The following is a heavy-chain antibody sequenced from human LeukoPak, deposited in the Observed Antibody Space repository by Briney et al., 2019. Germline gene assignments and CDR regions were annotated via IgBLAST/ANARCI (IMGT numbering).Heavy chain of an antibody. CDR3: AREEDDRYYYYYGMDV. D-gene: IGHD1-1*01. CDR2: IIPILGIA. Sequence: ASVKVSCKASGGTFSSYAISWVRQAPGQGLEWMGRIIPILGIANYAQKFQGRVTITADNSTSTAYMELSSLRSEDTAVYYCAREEDDRYYYYYGMDVWGQGTTVTVSS. CDR1: GGTFSSYA. J-gene: IGHJ6*02. V-gene: IGHV1-69*04.